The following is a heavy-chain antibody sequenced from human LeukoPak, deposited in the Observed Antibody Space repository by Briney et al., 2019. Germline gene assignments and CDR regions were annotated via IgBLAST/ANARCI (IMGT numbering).Heavy chain of an antibody. CDR3: TRQYYYDSSGYPYYFDY. CDR2: IRRKAKSYAT. D-gene: IGHD3-22*01. Sequence: PGGSLRLSCAASGFTFSGSAMHWVRQASGKGLEWVGRIRRKAKSYATAYAASVKGRFTISRDDSKNTAYLQMNSLKTEDTAVYYCTRQYYYDSSGYPYYFDYWGQGTLVTVSS. V-gene: IGHV3-73*01. CDR1: GFTFSGSA. J-gene: IGHJ4*02.